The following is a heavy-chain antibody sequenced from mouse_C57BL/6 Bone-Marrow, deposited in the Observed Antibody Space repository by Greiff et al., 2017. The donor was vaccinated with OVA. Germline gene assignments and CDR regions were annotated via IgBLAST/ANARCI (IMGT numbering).Heavy chain of an antibody. V-gene: IGHV1-15*01. CDR2: IDPETGGT. Sequence: VQVVESGAELVRPGASVTLSCKASGYTFTDYEMHWVKQTPVHGLEWIGAIDPETGGTAYNQKFKGKAILTADKSSSTAYMELRSLTSEDSAVYYCTRWGFDYWGKGTTLTVSS. CDR3: TRWGFDY. CDR1: GYTFTDYE. J-gene: IGHJ2*01.